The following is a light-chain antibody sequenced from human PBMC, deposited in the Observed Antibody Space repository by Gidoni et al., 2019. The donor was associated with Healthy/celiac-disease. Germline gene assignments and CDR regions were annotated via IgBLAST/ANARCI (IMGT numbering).Light chain of an antibody. CDR3: SSYTSSSTPV. J-gene: IGLJ1*01. Sequence: QSALTQPAPVSGSPGQSNTISCTGTSSDVGDYNSVSWYQQHQGKAPKLMIYDVSNRTSGVSNRFSCSKSGNTASLTISGLQAEDEADYYCSSYTSSSTPVFGTGTKVTVL. CDR2: DVS. V-gene: IGLV2-14*01. CDR1: SSDVGDYNS.